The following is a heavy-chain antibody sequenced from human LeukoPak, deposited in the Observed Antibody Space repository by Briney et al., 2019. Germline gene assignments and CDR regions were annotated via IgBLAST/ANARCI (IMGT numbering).Heavy chain of an antibody. D-gene: IGHD1-26*01. CDR3: ARHVGRIVGATTFDY. J-gene: IGHJ4*02. CDR2: IYYSGST. CDR1: GGSISSYY. V-gene: IGHV4-59*08. Sequence: SETLSLTCTVSGGSISSYYWSWIRQPPGKGLEWIGYIYYSGSTNYNPSLKSRVTISVETSKNQFSLKLSSVTAADTAVYYCARHVGRIVGATTFDYWGQGTLVTVSS.